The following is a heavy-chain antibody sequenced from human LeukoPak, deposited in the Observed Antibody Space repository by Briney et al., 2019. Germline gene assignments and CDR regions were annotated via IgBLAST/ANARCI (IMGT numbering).Heavy chain of an antibody. V-gene: IGHV1-18*01. CDR3: ARDPHYYDSSPIGDY. CDR1: GYTFTSYG. Sequence: ASVKVSCKASGYTFTSYGISWVRQAPGQGLEWMGWISAYNGNTNYAQKLQGRVTMTTDTSTSTAYMELRSLRSDDTAVYHCARDPHYYDSSPIGDYWGQGTLVTVSS. D-gene: IGHD3-22*01. CDR2: ISAYNGNT. J-gene: IGHJ4*02.